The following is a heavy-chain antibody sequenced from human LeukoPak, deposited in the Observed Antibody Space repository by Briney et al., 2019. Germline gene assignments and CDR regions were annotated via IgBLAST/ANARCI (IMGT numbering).Heavy chain of an antibody. CDR2: ISSGTSTI. J-gene: IGHJ5*02. CDR3: ARDVTYYGGDWFDP. Sequence: GGSLRLSCAASGCTFSSSAMNWVRQAPGKGLEWVSYISSGTSTIYYADSVKGRFTISRDNAKNSLYLQMNSLRAEDTAVYYCARDVTYYGGDWFDPWGQGTLVTVSS. D-gene: IGHD4-23*01. V-gene: IGHV3-48*04. CDR1: GCTFSSSA.